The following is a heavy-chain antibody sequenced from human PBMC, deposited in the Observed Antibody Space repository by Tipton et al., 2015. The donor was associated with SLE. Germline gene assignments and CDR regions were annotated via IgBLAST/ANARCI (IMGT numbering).Heavy chain of an antibody. J-gene: IGHJ4*02. CDR1: GGSFSGYY. CDR3: ASSGRERWLHTRDY. Sequence: LRLSCAVYGGSFSGYYWSWIRQPPGKGLEWIGEINHSGSTNYNPSLKSRVTISVDTSKNQFSLKLSSVTAADTAVYYCASSGRERWLHTRDYWGQGTLVTVSS. CDR2: INHSGST. V-gene: IGHV4-34*01. D-gene: IGHD5-24*01.